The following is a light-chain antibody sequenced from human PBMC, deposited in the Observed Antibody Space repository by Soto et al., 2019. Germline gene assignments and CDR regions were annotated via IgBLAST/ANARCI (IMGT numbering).Light chain of an antibody. Sequence: EIVLTQSPGTLSLSPGERATLSCRASQSVSGTYLAWYQQTPGQAPRLLIYGASSRATGIPDRFSGSGSGTDFTLTISRLEPEDFTLYYCQEYNNWHPITFGGGTKVEIK. CDR1: QSVSGTY. J-gene: IGKJ4*01. CDR2: GAS. CDR3: QEYNNWHPIT. V-gene: IGKV3-20*01.